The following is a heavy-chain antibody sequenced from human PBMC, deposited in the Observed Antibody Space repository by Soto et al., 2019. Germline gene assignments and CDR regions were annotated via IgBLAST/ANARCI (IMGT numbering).Heavy chain of an antibody. CDR2: IYYRGTT. CDR3: ARCSLVVIPAPGFDP. V-gene: IGHV4-31*03. J-gene: IGHJ5*02. Sequence: SETLSLTCTVSGGSISGGYYWSWIRQHPGKGLGWIGYIYYRGTTYYNPSLKSRVTISVDTSENQFSLKLSSVTAADTAVYYCARCSLVVIPAPGFDPWGQGTLVTVSS. CDR1: GGSISGGYY. D-gene: IGHD2-2*01.